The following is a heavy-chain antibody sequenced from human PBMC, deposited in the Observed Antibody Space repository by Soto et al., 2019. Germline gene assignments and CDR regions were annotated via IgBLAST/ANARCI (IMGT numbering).Heavy chain of an antibody. CDR2: IYPGDSDT. J-gene: IGHJ6*02. CDR3: ARTAAAGKYYYGMDV. V-gene: IGHV5-51*01. Sequence: PGESLKISCKGSGYSFTSYWIGWVRQMPGKGLESMGIIYPGDSDTRYSPSFQGQVTISADKSISTAYLQWSSLKASDTAVYYCARTAAAGKYYYGMDVWGQGTTVTVSS. D-gene: IGHD6-13*01. CDR1: GYSFTSYW.